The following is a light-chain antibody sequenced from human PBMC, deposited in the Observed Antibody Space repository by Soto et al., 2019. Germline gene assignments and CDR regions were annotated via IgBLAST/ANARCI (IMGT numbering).Light chain of an antibody. Sequence: EIVLTQSPGTLSLSPGERATLSCRASQSVSSYYLAWYQQKPGQAPRLLIYGASSRATGIPDRFSGSGSGTDFTLTISRLEPEDFAVYYCQQYGSSPLTFGGGTTVDIK. J-gene: IGKJ4*01. CDR1: QSVSSYY. CDR2: GAS. CDR3: QQYGSSPLT. V-gene: IGKV3-20*01.